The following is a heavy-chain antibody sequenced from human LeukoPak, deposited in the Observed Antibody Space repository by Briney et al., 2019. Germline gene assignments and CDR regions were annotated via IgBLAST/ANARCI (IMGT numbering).Heavy chain of an antibody. D-gene: IGHD6-13*01. Sequence: PSETLSLTCTVSGGSISSSSYYWGWIRQPPGKGLEWIGSIYYSGSTYYNPSLKSRVIISVDTSKNQFSLKLSSVTAADTAVYYCAKTWYSSSWAGYFDYWGQGTLVTVSS. J-gene: IGHJ4*02. CDR1: GGSISSSSYY. CDR2: IYYSGST. V-gene: IGHV4-39*01. CDR3: AKTWYSSSWAGYFDY.